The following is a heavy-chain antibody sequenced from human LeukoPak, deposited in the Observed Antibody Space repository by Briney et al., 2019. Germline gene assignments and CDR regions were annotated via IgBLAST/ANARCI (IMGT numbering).Heavy chain of an antibody. CDR2: ISSSGDTI. Sequence: GGSLRLSCAASGFTLSSYEMNWVRQAPGRGLEWVSYISSSGDTIYYADSVKGRFTTSRDNAKKSLYLQMNSLRAEDTAVYYCARDYYDSSGLDYWGQGTLVTVSS. V-gene: IGHV3-48*03. CDR1: GFTLSSYE. J-gene: IGHJ4*02. D-gene: IGHD3-22*01. CDR3: ARDYYDSSGLDY.